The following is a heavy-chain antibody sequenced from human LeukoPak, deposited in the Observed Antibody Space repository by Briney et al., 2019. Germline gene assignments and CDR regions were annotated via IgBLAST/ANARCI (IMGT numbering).Heavy chain of an antibody. CDR2: INPSGGST. J-gene: IGHJ4*02. CDR1: GYTFTSYY. CDR3: ARDFPSGRSLARFDY. Sequence: ASVKVSCKASGYTFTSYYMHWVRQAPGQGLEWMGIINPSGGSTSYAQKFQGRVTMTRDTSTSTVYMELSSLRSEDTAVYYCARDFPSGRSLARFDYWGQGTLVTVSS. V-gene: IGHV1-46*01. D-gene: IGHD3-16*02.